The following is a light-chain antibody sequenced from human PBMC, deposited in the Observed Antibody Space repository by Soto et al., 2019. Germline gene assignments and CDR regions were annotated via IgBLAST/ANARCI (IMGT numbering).Light chain of an antibody. J-gene: IGLJ2*01. CDR1: SGHSSYA. CDR2: LNSDGSH. Sequence: QSVLTQSLSASASLGASVKLTCTLSSGHSSYAIAWHQQQPEKGPRYLMKLNSDGSHSKGDGIPDRFSGSSSGAERYLTISGLQSEDEADYYCQTWGTGIRVFGGGTKLTVL. V-gene: IGLV4-69*01. CDR3: QTWGTGIRV.